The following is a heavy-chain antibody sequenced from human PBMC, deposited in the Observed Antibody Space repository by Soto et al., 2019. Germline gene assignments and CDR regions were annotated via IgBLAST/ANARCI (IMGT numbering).Heavy chain of an antibody. J-gene: IGHJ6*02. CDR2: IIPIFGTA. CDR3: TRQDIVVVPAAATGDYYYYGMDV. D-gene: IGHD2-2*01. V-gene: IGHV1-69*13. CDR1: GGTFSSYA. Sequence: GASVKVSFKASGGTFSSYAISWVRQAPGQGLEWMGGIIPIFGTANYAQKFQGRVTITADESTSTAYMELSSLRSEDTAVYYCTRQDIVVVPAAATGDYYYYGMDVWGQGTTVTVSS.